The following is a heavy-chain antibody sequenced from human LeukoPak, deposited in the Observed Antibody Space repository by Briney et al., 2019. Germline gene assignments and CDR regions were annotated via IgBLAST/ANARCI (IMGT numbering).Heavy chain of an antibody. CDR3: TRYSGWYGIS. CDR1: GFTLSSYE. V-gene: IGHV3-23*01. Sequence: AGGSLRLSCTGSGFTLSSYEMTWIRQAPGRGLEWVSSIDYSGDSPYYADSVKGRFTMSRDNSKNIVYLQLSSLRPEDTAVYYCTRYSGWYGISWGQGTLVTVSS. J-gene: IGHJ4*02. D-gene: IGHD6-19*01. CDR2: IDYSGDSP.